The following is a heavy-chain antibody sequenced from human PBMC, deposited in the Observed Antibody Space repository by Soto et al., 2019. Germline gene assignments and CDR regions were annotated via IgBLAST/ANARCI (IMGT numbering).Heavy chain of an antibody. CDR3: VKEGLAADFDS. CDR1: GFTFSSYG. V-gene: IGHV3-30*18. D-gene: IGHD6-13*01. CDR2: ISYDGSNK. J-gene: IGHJ4*02. Sequence: GGSLRLSCAASGFTFSSYGMHWVRQAPGKGLEWVAVISYDGSNKYYADSVKGRFTISRDNSKNTLYLQMNSLRAEDTAVYYCVKEGLAADFDSWGQGTTVTVSS.